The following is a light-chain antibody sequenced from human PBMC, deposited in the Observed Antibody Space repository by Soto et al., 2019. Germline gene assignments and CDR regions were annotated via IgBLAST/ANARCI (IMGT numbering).Light chain of an antibody. CDR2: EAT. V-gene: IGLV2-23*01. CDR3: SSYAGSYTEV. J-gene: IGLJ1*01. Sequence: QSVLTQPASVSGSPGQSITISCTGTSSDVGSYNVVSWYQQHPGKAPQLMIYEATKRPSGVSDRFSGSKSGNTASLTIPGLQAEDEADYYCSSYAGSYTEVFGTGTK. CDR1: SSDVGSYNV.